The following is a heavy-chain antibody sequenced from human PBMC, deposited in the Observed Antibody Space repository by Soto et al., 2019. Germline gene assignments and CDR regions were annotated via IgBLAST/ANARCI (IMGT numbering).Heavy chain of an antibody. CDR2: VKSKTDGGTT. CDR3: STGLLRSGSYYRDY. CDR1: GFTFNNAW. Sequence: PGGSLRLSCAASGFTFNNAWMNWVRQAPGKGLEWVGRVKSKTDGGTTDYAAPVKDRFTISRDDSKNTLYLHMNSLKTEDTAVYYCSTGLLRSGSYYRDYWGQGTLVTVSS. J-gene: IGHJ4*02. V-gene: IGHV3-15*07. D-gene: IGHD3-10*01.